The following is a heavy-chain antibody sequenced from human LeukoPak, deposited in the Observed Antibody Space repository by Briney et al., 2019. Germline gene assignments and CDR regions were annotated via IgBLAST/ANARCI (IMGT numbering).Heavy chain of an antibody. CDR1: GFTFSSYG. D-gene: IGHD1-1*01. CDR2: MQYDGSNK. J-gene: IGHJ4*02. CDR3: AKRANWNDGTFDS. V-gene: IGHV3-30*02. Sequence: GGSLTLSCAASGFTFSSYGMHWVRQAPGKGLEWVAFMQYDGSNKYYADSVKGRFTISRDNSRNTLYLQMHSLRTEDTAVYYCAKRANWNDGTFDSWGQGTLVTVSS.